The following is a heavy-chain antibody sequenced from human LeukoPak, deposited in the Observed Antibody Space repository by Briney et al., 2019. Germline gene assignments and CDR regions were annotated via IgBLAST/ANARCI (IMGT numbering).Heavy chain of an antibody. V-gene: IGHV1-8*01. D-gene: IGHD1-26*01. J-gene: IGHJ5*02. CDR2: MNPNSGNT. CDR3: ARAGFWWELLRDWFDP. CDR1: GYTFTSYD. Sequence: GASVKVSCKASGYTFTSYDINWVRQATGQGLEWMGWMNPNSGNTGYAQKFQGRVTMTRNTSISTAYMELSSLRSEDTAVYYCARAGFWWELLRDWFDPWGQGTLVTVSS.